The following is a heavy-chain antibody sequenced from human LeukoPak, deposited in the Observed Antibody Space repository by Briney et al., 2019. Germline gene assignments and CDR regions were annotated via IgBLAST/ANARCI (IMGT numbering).Heavy chain of an antibody. CDR2: IRSKTNSYAT. Sequence: GGSLRLSCAASGFNFSGSAMHWVRQASGKGLEWIGRIRSKTNSYATEYAASVKGRFTIFRDDSKNTTYLQMNSLKIEDTAVYYCSAPRQAGNWFDPWGQGTLVTVSS. V-gene: IGHV3-73*01. CDR1: GFNFSGSA. D-gene: IGHD6-6*01. CDR3: SAPRQAGNWFDP. J-gene: IGHJ5*02.